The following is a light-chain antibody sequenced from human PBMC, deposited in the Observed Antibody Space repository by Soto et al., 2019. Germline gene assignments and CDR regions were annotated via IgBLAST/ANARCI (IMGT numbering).Light chain of an antibody. CDR3: QQYVSPPRT. CDR2: GAS. CDR1: QSVSSSY. Sequence: EIVWTQSPGTLSLSPGERATLSCRASQSVSSSYLAWYQQKPGQAPRLLIYGASSRATGIPDRFSGRRSGTDFTLTISRLETEDFALYYSQQYVSPPRTFDQGTKDEVK. V-gene: IGKV3-20*01. J-gene: IGKJ1*01.